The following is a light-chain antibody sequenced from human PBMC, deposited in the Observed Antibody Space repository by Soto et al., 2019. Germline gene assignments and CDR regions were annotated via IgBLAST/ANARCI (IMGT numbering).Light chain of an antibody. Sequence: DIHVTQSPSSVSASVGDRVTITCRASQAITSWLAWYQQKPGRAPKLLIYSASSLQSGVPSRFTGSGSGTDFTFTITSLQPDDAAVYYCQQTRSFPLTFGGGTKVDIK. CDR2: SAS. CDR3: QQTRSFPLT. J-gene: IGKJ4*01. V-gene: IGKV1-12*01. CDR1: QAITSW.